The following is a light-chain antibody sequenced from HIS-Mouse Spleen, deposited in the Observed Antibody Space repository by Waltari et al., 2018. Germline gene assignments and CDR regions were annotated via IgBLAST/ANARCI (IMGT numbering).Light chain of an antibody. CDR1: NIGSKS. J-gene: IGLJ1*01. Sequence: SYVLTQPPSVSVAPGQTARITCGGNNIGSKSVHWYQKKPGQAPVLVVYDDTDRPSGFPARVPGSNSGNTATLTISRFEARDEADYYCQVWDSSSDHYVFGTGTKVTVL. CDR2: DDT. CDR3: QVWDSSSDHYV. V-gene: IGLV3-21*02.